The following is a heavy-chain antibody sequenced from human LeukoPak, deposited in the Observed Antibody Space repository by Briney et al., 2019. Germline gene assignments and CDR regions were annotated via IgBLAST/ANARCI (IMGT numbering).Heavy chain of an antibody. V-gene: IGHV4-61*09. CDR2: IYTSGST. CDR1: GSSISSGTYY. D-gene: IGHD6-19*01. Sequence: SETLSLTCTVSGSSISSGTYYWSWIRQPAGKGLEWIGHIYTSGSTNYNPSLKSRVTISVDTSKNQFSLKLNSVTAADTAVYYCARGWDSSGWYILFGYWGQGTLVTVSS. CDR3: ARGWDSSGWYILFGY. J-gene: IGHJ4*02.